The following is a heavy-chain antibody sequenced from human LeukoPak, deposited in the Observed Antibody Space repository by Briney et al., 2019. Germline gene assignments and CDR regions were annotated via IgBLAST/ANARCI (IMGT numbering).Heavy chain of an antibody. D-gene: IGHD4-11*01. CDR3: AKDAVK. CDR1: GITFRSYS. CDR2: ISSSGNSI. J-gene: IGHJ4*02. V-gene: IGHV3-21*01. Sequence: PGGSLRLSCAASGITFRSYSMNWVRQAPGKGLEWVSSISSSGNSIYYADSVKGRFTISRDNAKNTLYLQMNSLRAEDTAVYYCAKDAVKWGQGTLVTVSS.